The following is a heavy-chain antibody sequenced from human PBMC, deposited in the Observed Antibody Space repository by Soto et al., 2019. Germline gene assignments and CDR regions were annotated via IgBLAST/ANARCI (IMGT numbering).Heavy chain of an antibody. Sequence: SETLSLTCTVSGGSFSSFYWSWIRQPPGKGLEWIGYVYYSGTINNNPSLKGRVSTSVDTSKNQFSLKLSSVTAADTAVYYCARRYGGAFDIWGQGTMVTVSS. V-gene: IGHV4-59*08. CDR2: VYYSGTI. J-gene: IGHJ3*02. D-gene: IGHD3-10*01. CDR3: ARRYGGAFDI. CDR1: GGSFSSFY.